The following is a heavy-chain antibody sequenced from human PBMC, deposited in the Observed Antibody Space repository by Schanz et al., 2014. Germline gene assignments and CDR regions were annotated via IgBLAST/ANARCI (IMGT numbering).Heavy chain of an antibody. J-gene: IGHJ2*01. CDR2: IIPIHGIV. V-gene: IGHV1-69*09. CDR3: VRVPSRDVSFDL. D-gene: IGHD3-16*01. Sequence: VQLVQSGAEVKRPGSSMKVSCKASGGTFSTYPINWLRQAPGQGLEWMGRIIPIHGIVNYAQRFQDRVRITADKSTSTAYMELSSLRSDDTAHYYCVRVPSRDVSFDLWGRGTLVTVSS. CDR1: GGTFSTYP.